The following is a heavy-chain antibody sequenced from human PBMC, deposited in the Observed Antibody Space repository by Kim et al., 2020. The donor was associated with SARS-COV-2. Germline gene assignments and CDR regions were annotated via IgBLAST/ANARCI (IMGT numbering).Heavy chain of an antibody. CDR3: ETGGAVATSDY. CDR2: INHSGST. V-gene: IGHV4-34*01. J-gene: IGHJ4*02. CDR1: GGSFSGYY. D-gene: IGHD5-12*01. Sequence: SETLSLTCAVYGGSFSGYYWSWIRQPPGKGLEWIGEINHSGSTNYNPSLKSRVTISVDTSKNQFSLKLSSVTAADTAVYYCETGGAVATSDYWGQGTLVTVSS.